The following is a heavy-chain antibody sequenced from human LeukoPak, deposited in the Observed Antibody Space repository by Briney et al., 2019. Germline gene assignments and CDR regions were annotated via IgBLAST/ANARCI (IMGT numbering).Heavy chain of an antibody. CDR2: INSGDSTV. V-gene: IGHV3-11*04. J-gene: IGHJ4*02. CDR1: GFTFSDYY. CDR3: VRDLILVWTPGDDFDH. Sequence: PGGSLRLSCAASGFTFSDYYMSWIRQAPGKGLEWVSYINSGDSTVYYADSVKGRFTISRDNAKNSLYLQMNSLRAEDTAVYFCVRDLILVWTPGDDFDHWGQGTLVTVSS. D-gene: IGHD3-16*01.